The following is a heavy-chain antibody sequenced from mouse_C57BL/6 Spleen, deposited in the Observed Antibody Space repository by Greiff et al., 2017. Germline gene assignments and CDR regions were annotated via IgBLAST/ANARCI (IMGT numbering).Heavy chain of an antibody. CDR3: ARWDYDYDGAMDY. J-gene: IGHJ4*01. Sequence: QVQLKQPGAELVKPGASVKLSCKASGYTFTSYWMHWVKQRPGRGLEWIGRIDPNSGGTKYNEKFKSEATLTVDKPSSTAYMQLSSLTSEDSAVYYCARWDYDYDGAMDYWGQGTSVTVSS. CDR1: GYTFTSYW. V-gene: IGHV1-72*01. CDR2: IDPNSGGT. D-gene: IGHD2-4*01.